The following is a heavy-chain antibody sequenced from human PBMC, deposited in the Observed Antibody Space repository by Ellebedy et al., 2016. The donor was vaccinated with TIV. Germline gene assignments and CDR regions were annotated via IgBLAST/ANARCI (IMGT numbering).Heavy chain of an antibody. Sequence: AASVKVSCKTTGYTFTGYYIHWVRQAPGQGLEWMGWINPNSGDTNYAQKFQGRVTMTRDTSITTAYMELSRLRSDDTAVYYCATHESYTSAFVSWGQGTLVIVSS. J-gene: IGHJ4*02. CDR2: INPNSGDT. CDR3: ATHESYTSAFVS. CDR1: GYTFTGYY. V-gene: IGHV1-2*02. D-gene: IGHD6-19*01.